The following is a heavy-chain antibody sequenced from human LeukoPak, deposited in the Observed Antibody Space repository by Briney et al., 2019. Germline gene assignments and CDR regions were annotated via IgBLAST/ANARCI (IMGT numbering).Heavy chain of an antibody. J-gene: IGHJ4*02. CDR2: INPSGGST. CDR3: ARDYYDSSGYYHGGH. V-gene: IGHV1-46*01. Sequence: GASVKVSCKASGYSSTSYGIHWVRQAPGQGLEWMGIINPSGGSTTYAQKFQGRVTMTRDTSTSTVYMELSSLRSEDTAVYYCARDYYDSSGYYHGGHWGQGTLVTVSS. D-gene: IGHD3-22*01. CDR1: GYSSTSYG.